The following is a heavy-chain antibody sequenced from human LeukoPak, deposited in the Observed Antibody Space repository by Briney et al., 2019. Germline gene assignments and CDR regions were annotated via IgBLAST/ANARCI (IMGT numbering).Heavy chain of an antibody. CDR3: AKVGATYYDILTGYDY. D-gene: IGHD3-9*01. J-gene: IGHJ4*02. CDR2: IIPIFGTA. Sequence: ASVKVSCKASGGTFSSYAISWVRQAPGQGLEWMGGIIPIFGTANYAQKFQGRVTITADESTSTAYMELSSLRSEDTAVYYCAKVGATYYDILTGYDYWGQGTLVTVSS. V-gene: IGHV1-69*13. CDR1: GGTFSSYA.